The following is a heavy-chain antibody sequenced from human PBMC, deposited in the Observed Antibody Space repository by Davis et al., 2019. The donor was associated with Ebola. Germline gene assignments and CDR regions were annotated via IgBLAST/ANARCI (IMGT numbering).Heavy chain of an antibody. V-gene: IGHV3-9*01. D-gene: IGHD2-15*01. CDR3: ARAVVVAANFDY. Sequence: GGSLRLSCAASGFTFDDYAMHWVRQAPGKGLEWVSGISWNSGSIGYADSVKGRFTISRDNAKNSLYLQMNSLRAEDTAVYYCARAVVVAANFDYWGQGTLVTVSS. CDR2: ISWNSGSI. J-gene: IGHJ4*02. CDR1: GFTFDDYA.